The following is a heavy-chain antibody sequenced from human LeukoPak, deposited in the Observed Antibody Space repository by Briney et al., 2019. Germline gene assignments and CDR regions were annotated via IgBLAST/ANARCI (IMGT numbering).Heavy chain of an antibody. CDR1: GFTFTSSV. D-gene: IGHD3-22*01. CDR2: IVVGSGNT. V-gene: IGHV1-58*02. J-gene: IGHJ3*02. CDR3: AREGFHDTTLGAYDI. Sequence: SVKVSCKASGFTFTSSVMQWVRQARGQRLEWIGWIVVGSGNTNYAQKFRERVSITRDMSTSTAYMELSRLRSDDTAVYYCAREGFHDTTLGAYDIWGQGTVVTVSS.